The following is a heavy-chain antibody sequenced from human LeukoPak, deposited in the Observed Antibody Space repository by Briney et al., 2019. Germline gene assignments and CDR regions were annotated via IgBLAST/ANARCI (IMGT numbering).Heavy chain of an antibody. CDR3: ARDLTDYGSGGLDAFDI. V-gene: IGHV3-53*01. CDR1: GFTVSSNY. CDR2: IYSGGST. D-gene: IGHD3-10*01. Sequence: PGGSLRLSCAASGFTVSSNYMSWVRQAPGKGLEWVSVIYSGGSTYYADSVKGRFTISRDNSKNTLYLQMNSLRAEDTAVYYCARDLTDYGSGGLDAFDIWGQGTMVTVSS. J-gene: IGHJ3*02.